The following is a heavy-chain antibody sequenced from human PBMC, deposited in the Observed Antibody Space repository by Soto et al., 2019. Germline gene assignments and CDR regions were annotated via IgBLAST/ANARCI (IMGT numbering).Heavy chain of an antibody. V-gene: IGHV3-33*08. J-gene: IGHJ4*02. Sequence: GGSLRLSCGASGFTFSSYGMHWVRQAPGKGLEWLAIIWFDGSNKWYADSVKGRFIISRDDSKNMVYLQMNSLRVDDTAIYYCTRANTSPFDFWGRGTLXTVSS. CDR1: GFTFSSYG. CDR3: TRANTSPFDF. CDR2: IWFDGSNK.